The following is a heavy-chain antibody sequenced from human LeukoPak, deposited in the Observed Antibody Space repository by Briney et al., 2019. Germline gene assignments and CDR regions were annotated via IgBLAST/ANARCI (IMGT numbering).Heavy chain of an antibody. CDR2: ISSGDDIS. CDR3: AKRPGKAAAGPFDP. Sequence: GGSLRLSCAASGFSSSDYAMTWVRQAPGKGLEWVSTISSGDDISYYADFVKGRFTISRDNSKNTLYLHMSSLRAEDTAIYYCAKRPGKAAAGPFDPWGQGTLVTVSS. D-gene: IGHD6-13*01. CDR1: GFSSSDYA. V-gene: IGHV3-23*01. J-gene: IGHJ5*02.